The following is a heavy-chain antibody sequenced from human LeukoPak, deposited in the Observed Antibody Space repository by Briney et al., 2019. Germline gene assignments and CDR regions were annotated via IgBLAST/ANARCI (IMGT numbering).Heavy chain of an antibody. CDR3: ARGGVVPAAGYNCFDP. CDR1: GGSISGSSYY. D-gene: IGHD2-2*01. J-gene: IGHJ5*02. Sequence: PSETLSLTCTVSGGSISGSSYYWAWIRQPPGKGLEWIGSIYHSGSTYYNPSLKSRVTISVDTSKNQFSLKLNSVTAADTAVYYCARGGVVPAAGYNCFDPWGQGTLVIVSS. V-gene: IGHV4-39*07. CDR2: IYHSGST.